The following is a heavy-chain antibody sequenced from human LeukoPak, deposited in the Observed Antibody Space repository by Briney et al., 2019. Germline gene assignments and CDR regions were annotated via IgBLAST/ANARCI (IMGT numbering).Heavy chain of an antibody. J-gene: IGHJ3*02. V-gene: IGHV4-39*01. CDR3: ERQLGNYAFDI. D-gene: IGHD7-27*01. Sequence: PSETLSLTCTVPGGSISSSSYYWGWIRQPPGKGLEWIGSIYYSGSTYYNPSLKSRVTISVDTSKNQFSLKLSSVTAADTAVYYCERQLGNYAFDIWGQGTMVTVSS. CDR1: GGSISSSSYY. CDR2: IYYSGST.